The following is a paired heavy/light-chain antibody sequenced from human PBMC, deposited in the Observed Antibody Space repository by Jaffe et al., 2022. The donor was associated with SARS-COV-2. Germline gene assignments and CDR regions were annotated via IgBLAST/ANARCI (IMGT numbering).Heavy chain of an antibody. CDR3: ARGPYSSAWYGFDY. CDR2: LYSGSST. CDR1: GFTVSSNY. V-gene: IGHV3-53*01. J-gene: IGHJ4*02. D-gene: IGHD6-19*01. Sequence: EVQLVESGGGLIQPGGSLRLSCAASGFTVSSNYMSWVRQAPGKGLEWVSVLYSGSSTHYADSVKGRFTISRDNSKNALNLHMNSLRADDTAVYYCARGPYSSAWYGFDYWGQGTLVTVSS.
Light chain of an antibody. V-gene: IGKV3-15*01. J-gene: IGKJ4*01. Sequence: EIVMTQSPATLSVSPGERATLSCRASQSVSSSLAWYQQKPGQAPRLLIYGASTGATGIPARFSGSGSGTEFTLTISSLQSEDFAVYYCQQYSNWPLTFGGGTKVEIK. CDR2: GAS. CDR3: QQYSNWPLT. CDR1: QSVSSS.